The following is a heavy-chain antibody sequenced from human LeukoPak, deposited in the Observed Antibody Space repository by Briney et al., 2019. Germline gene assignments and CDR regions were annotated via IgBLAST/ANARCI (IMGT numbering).Heavy chain of an antibody. CDR3: ANLQSDSSGRI. CDR2: ISYDGSNK. J-gene: IGHJ4*02. D-gene: IGHD6-19*01. Sequence: GGSLRLSCAASGFTFSSYGMHWVRQAPGKGLEWVAVISYDGSNKYYADSVKGRFTISRDNSKNTLYLQMNSLRAEDTAVYYCANLQSDSSGRIWGQGTLVTVSS. V-gene: IGHV3-30*18. CDR1: GFTFSSYG.